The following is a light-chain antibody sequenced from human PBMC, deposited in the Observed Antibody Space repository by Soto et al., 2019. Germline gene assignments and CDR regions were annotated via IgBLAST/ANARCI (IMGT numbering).Light chain of an antibody. J-gene: IGLJ3*02. CDR2: DVS. Sequence: QSALTQPASVSGSPGQSITISCTGTSTDVDIYNYVSWYQQHPGRAPQLIIYDVSYRPSGVSNRFSGSKSGNTASLTISGLQAEDEADYYCSSCTSSSTMFGGGTKLTVL. V-gene: IGLV2-14*03. CDR1: STDVDIYNY. CDR3: SSCTSSSTM.